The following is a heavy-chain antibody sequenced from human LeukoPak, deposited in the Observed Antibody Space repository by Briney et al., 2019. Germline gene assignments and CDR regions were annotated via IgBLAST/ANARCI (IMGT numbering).Heavy chain of an antibody. CDR1: RFTFSSFA. V-gene: IGHV3-30*04. CDR3: ARPGFYDSSAYYDF. CDR2: ISFDGSNK. J-gene: IGHJ4*02. D-gene: IGHD3-22*01. Sequence: PGGSLRLSCAASRFTFSSFAMHWVRQAPGKGLEWVAIISFDGSNKYYADSVKGRFTISRDNSKNSLYLQMNSLSSKDTAVYYCARPGFYDSSAYYDFWGQGTLVTVSS.